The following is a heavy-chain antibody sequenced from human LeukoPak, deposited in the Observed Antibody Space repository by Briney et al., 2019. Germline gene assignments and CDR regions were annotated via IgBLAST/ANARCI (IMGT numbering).Heavy chain of an antibody. D-gene: IGHD6-19*01. CDR2: IYSGGST. CDR3: ARDTGSSGWHNFDY. CDR1: GSTVSSNY. J-gene: IGHJ4*02. Sequence: GGSLRLSCAASGSTVSSNYMSWVRQAPGRGLEWVSVIYSGGSTYYADSVKGRFTISRDNPKNTLYLQMNSLRAEDTAVYYCARDTGSSGWHNFDYWGQGTLVTVSS. V-gene: IGHV3-53*01.